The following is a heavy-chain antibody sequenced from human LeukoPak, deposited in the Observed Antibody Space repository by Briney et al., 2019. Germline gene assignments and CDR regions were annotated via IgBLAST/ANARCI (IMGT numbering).Heavy chain of an antibody. D-gene: IGHD4-23*01. V-gene: IGHV1-24*01. CDR2: FDPEDGET. CDR1: GYTLSDFS. Sequence: ASVKVSCKVSGYTLSDFSMHWVRQAPGKGLEWMGGFDPEDGETIYAQKFQGRVTMTEDTSTDTAYVELSSLRSEDTAVYYCATDYGGNLGNDYWGQGTLVTVSS. CDR3: ATDYGGNLGNDY. J-gene: IGHJ4*02.